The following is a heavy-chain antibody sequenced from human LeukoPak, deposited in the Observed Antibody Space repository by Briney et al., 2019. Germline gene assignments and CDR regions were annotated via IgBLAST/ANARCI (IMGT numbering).Heavy chain of an antibody. CDR2: LSSDGSTT. Sequence: GGSLTLSCAVCVFTFSSYWMHGVRHAPGKGLVWVSRLSSDGSTTNYADSVKGRFTISRDNAKNTLYLQLNSLRVEDTAVYYCARSCSGATCYGDSWGQGTLVTVSS. CDR3: ARSCSGATCYGDS. V-gene: IGHV3-74*01. J-gene: IGHJ4*02. CDR1: VFTFSSYW. D-gene: IGHD2-15*01.